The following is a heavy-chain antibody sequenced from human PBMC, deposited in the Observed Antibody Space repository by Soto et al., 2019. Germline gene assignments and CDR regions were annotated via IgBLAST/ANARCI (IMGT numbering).Heavy chain of an antibody. CDR3: AHRRRYGLGSYYTDV. J-gene: IGHJ6*03. D-gene: IGHD3-10*01. CDR2: IYWDDDQ. CDR1: GFSLSTSGVG. Sequence: QITLKESGPTLVKPTQTLTLTCTFSGFSLSTSGVGVGWIRQPPGKALEWLALIYWDDDQRYSPSLKSRLTITMYTSKNQVVITRTNMDPMDTGTYYSAHRRRYGLGSYYTDVWGKCTTVTVSS. V-gene: IGHV2-5*02.